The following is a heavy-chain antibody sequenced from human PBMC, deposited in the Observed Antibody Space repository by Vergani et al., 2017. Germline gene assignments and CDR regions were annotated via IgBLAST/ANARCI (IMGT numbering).Heavy chain of an antibody. CDR1: GGTFSSYA. D-gene: IGHD4-17*01. CDR2: IIPIFGTA. Sequence: QVQLVQSGAEVKKPGSSVKVSCKASGGTFSSYAISWVRQAPGQGLEWMGRIIPIFGTANYAQKFQGRVTITADESTSTAYMELSSLRSEDTAVYYCARAHPSTVTTCTTNYYYYGMDVWGQGTTVTVSS. CDR3: ARAHPSTVTTCTTNYYYYGMDV. J-gene: IGHJ6*02. V-gene: IGHV1-69*13.